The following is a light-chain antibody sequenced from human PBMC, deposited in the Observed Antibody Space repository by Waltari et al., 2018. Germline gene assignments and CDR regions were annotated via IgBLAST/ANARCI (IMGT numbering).Light chain of an antibody. CDR1: QSISSH. Sequence: DIQMTPSPSSLSAFVGYIVTITCRASQSISSHLNWYQQKPGKAPKLLIYAASNLQSGVPSRFSGSGSGTDFTLTISSLQPEDFATYYCQYSYTIPYTFGQGTKLEI. CDR3: QYSYTIPYT. V-gene: IGKV1-39*01. CDR2: AAS. J-gene: IGKJ2*01.